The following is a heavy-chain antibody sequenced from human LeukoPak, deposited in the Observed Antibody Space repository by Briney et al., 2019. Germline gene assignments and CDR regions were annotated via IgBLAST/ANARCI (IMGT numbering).Heavy chain of an antibody. V-gene: IGHV4-30-4*01. CDR2: IYYSGST. D-gene: IGHD1-1*01. J-gene: IGHJ6*02. Sequence: PSETLSLTCTVSGGSISSGDYYWSWIRQPPGKGLEWIGYIYYSGSTYSNPSLKSRVIISVDTSKNQFSLKLSSVTAADTAVYYCARRNGDYYYHGMDVWGQGTTVTVSS. CDR1: GGSISSGDYY. CDR3: ARRNGDYYYHGMDV.